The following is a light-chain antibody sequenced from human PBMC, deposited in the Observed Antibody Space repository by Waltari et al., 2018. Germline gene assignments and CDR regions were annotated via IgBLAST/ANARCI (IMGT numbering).Light chain of an antibody. CDR3: QQYSSFST. V-gene: IGKV1-5*03. CDR1: QSVGTW. CDR2: MAS. J-gene: IGKJ2*01. Sequence: DTQMTQSPSTLSASVGDRVSISCRARQSVGTWLSWYQQKPDKAPKLLIYMASRLDSGVPSRFSSSGSRTEFTLTSSVLQPDDFATYSCQQYSSFSTFGQGTKV.